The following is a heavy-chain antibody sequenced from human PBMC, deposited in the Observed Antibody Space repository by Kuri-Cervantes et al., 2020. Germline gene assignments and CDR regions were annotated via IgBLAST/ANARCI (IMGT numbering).Heavy chain of an antibody. D-gene: IGHD6-19*01. CDR3: AKVRKSSGFPPGYYFDS. CDR1: GFTFSSHA. Sequence: GESLKISCAASGFTFSSHAMHWVRQAPGKGLEWVAAISYDGSDKYYADSVKGRFTISRDNAKNSLYLQMNSLRAEDTAVYFCAKVRKSSGFPPGYYFDSWGQGTLVTVSS. CDR2: ISYDGSDK. V-gene: IGHV3-30-3*01. J-gene: IGHJ4*02.